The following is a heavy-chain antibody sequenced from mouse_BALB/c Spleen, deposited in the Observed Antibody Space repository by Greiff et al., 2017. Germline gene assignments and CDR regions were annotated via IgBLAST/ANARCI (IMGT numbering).Heavy chain of an antibody. CDR3: ARSYYGNPWFAY. CDR1: GFNIKDTY. D-gene: IGHD2-1*01. J-gene: IGHJ3*01. CDR2: IDPANGNT. Sequence: VQLQQSGAELVKPGASVKLSCTASGFNIKDTYMHWVKQRPEQGLEWIGRIDPANGNTKYDPKFQGKATITADTSSNTAYLQLSSLTSEDTAVYYCARSYYGNPWFAYGGQGTLVTGSA. V-gene: IGHV14-3*02.